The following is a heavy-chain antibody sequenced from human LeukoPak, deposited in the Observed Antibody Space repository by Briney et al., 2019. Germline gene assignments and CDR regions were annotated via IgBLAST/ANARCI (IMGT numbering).Heavy chain of an antibody. V-gene: IGHV3-43D*03. J-gene: IGHJ5*02. Sequence: GGSLRLSCAASGFIFDDCAMHWVRQVPGKGLQWVALLSWDGSDTHYADSVKGRFTIFRDNTKNLLYLEMNSLRAEDTALYYCVKDMGNGGALYLYDHWGRGTLVTVSS. CDR3: VKDMGNGGALYLYDH. CDR1: GFIFDDCA. D-gene: IGHD3-16*01. CDR2: LSWDGSDT.